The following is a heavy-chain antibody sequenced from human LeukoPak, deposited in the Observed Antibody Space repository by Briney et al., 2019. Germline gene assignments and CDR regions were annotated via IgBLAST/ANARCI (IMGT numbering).Heavy chain of an antibody. CDR1: GFTFSSYS. Sequence: QPGGSLRLSCAASGFTFSSYSMKWVRQAPGKGLEWVSYISSSSSTIYYADSVKGRFTISRDNAKNSLYLQMNSLRAEDTAVYYCAREVSSSSGGYYYYYYMDVWGKGTTVTVSS. V-gene: IGHV3-48*01. CDR3: AREVSSSSGGYYYYYYMDV. J-gene: IGHJ6*03. D-gene: IGHD6-6*01. CDR2: ISSSSSTI.